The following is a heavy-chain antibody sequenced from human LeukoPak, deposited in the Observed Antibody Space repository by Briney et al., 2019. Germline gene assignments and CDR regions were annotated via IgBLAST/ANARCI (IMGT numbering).Heavy chain of an antibody. D-gene: IGHD6-13*01. J-gene: IGHJ4*02. Sequence: TGGSLRLSCAASGFTFSSYGMNWVRQAPGKGLEWVSSITSNTNYIYYADSVKGRFTISRDNAKNSLYLQMNSLRAEDTAVYYCTGHHQAYSRTYWGQGTLVTVSS. CDR3: TGHHQAYSRTY. CDR2: ITSNTNYI. CDR1: GFTFSSYG. V-gene: IGHV3-21*01.